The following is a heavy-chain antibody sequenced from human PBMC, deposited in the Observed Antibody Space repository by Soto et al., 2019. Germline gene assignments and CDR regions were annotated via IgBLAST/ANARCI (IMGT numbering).Heavy chain of an antibody. D-gene: IGHD2-8*01. CDR1: GGTFSSNG. CDR2: VIPVHGTA. CDR3: ARARYCTNGICLMPRDYYGMDV. J-gene: IGHJ6*02. V-gene: IGHV1-69*01. Sequence: QVQLVQSGAEVKKPGSSVKVSCKASGGTFSSNGISWVRQAPGQGLEWMGGVIPVHGTASYAQNFQGRVTMTADESTSTAYMDLSSLRSEDTAVYYCARARYCTNGICLMPRDYYGMDVWGQGTTVTVSS.